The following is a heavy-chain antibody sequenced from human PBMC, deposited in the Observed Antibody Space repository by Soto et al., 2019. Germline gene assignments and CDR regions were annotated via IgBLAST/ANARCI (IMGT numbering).Heavy chain of an antibody. CDR2: TSHDGVT. V-gene: IGHV4-4*02. Sequence: SETLSLTCAVSGGSISSSNWWSWVRQPPGKGLEWIGETSHDGVTNYNPSLEGRVTISIDKSKNQFYLDLNSVTAADTAMYYCAIYGDGTPPGCIVGLSRPCGPGT. D-gene: IGHD2-15*01. CDR3: AIYGDGTPPGCIVGLSRP. J-gene: IGHJ5*02. CDR1: GGSISSSNW.